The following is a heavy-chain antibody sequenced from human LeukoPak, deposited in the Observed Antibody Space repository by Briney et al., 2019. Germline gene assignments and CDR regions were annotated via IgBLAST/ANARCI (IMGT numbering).Heavy chain of an antibody. V-gene: IGHV1-69*01. J-gene: IGHJ6*03. CDR3: AREYDFWSGYHPYYYYMDV. CDR1: GGTFSSYA. CDR2: IIPIFGTA. D-gene: IGHD3-3*01. Sequence: SVKVSCKASGGTFSSYAISWVRQAPGQGLEWTGGIIPIFGTANYAQKFQGRVTITADESTSTAYMELSSLRSEDTAVYYCAREYDFWSGYHPYYYYMDVWGKGTTVTVSS.